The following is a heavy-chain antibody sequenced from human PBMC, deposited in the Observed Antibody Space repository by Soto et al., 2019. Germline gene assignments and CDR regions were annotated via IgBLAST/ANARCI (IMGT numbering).Heavy chain of an antibody. CDR1: GYTFTGQY. CDR2: INPNSGGT. J-gene: IGHJ4*02. Sequence: GASVKVSCKASGYTFTGQYIHWVRQAPGQGLEWMGWINPNSGGTNYAQKFQGRVTITADESTSTAYMELSSLRSEDTAVYYCARDGYKNFDYWGQGTLVTVSS. D-gene: IGHD5-12*01. CDR3: ARDGYKNFDY. V-gene: IGHV1-2*02.